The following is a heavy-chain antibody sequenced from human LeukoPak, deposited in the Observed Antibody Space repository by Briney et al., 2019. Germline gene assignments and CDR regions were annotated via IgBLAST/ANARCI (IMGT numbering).Heavy chain of an antibody. CDR2: ISYDGSNK. D-gene: IGHD6-19*01. V-gene: IGHV3-30-3*01. CDR1: GFTFSSYA. J-gene: IGHJ4*02. Sequence: GGSLRLSCAASGFTFSSYAMHWVRQAPGKGLEWVAVISYDGSNKYYADSVKGRFTISRDNSKNTLYLQMNSLRAGDTAVYYCAREGRAYGSGANYFDYWGQGTLVTVSS. CDR3: AREGRAYGSGANYFDY.